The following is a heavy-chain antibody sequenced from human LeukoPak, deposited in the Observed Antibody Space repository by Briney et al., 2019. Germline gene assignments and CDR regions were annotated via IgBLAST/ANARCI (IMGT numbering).Heavy chain of an antibody. V-gene: IGHV3-30*01. CDR2: ISYDGSNK. Sequence: GGSLRLSCAASGFTFSSYAMHWVRQAPGKGLEWVAVISYDGSNKYYADSVKGRFTISRDNSKNTLYLQMNSLRAEDTAVYYCARDQHYYGSGIMDVWGKGTTVTVSS. CDR3: ARDQHYYGSGIMDV. J-gene: IGHJ6*04. D-gene: IGHD3-10*01. CDR1: GFTFSSYA.